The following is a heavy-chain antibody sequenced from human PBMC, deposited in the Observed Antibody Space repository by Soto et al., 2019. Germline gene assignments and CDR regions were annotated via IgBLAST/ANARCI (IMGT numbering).Heavy chain of an antibody. CDR3: ARDSRPISSSWYVDYYYYGMDV. V-gene: IGHV4-59*01. Sequence: SETLSLTCPVSGGSISRYYWRLIRQAPGKGLEGVWCIYYRGCPNYNPSLNSRVTIPVDTSKNQFSLTLSSVTAADTAVYYCARDSRPISSSWYVDYYYYGMDVWGQGTTVTVS. CDR1: GGSISRYY. J-gene: IGHJ6*02. D-gene: IGHD6-13*01. CDR2: IYYRGCP.